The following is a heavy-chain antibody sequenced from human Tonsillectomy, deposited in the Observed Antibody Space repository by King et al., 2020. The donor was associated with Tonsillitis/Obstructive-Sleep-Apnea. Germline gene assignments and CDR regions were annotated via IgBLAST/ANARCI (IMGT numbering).Heavy chain of an antibody. Sequence: PLQESGPGLVKPSGTLSLTCAVSGGSISSNNWWSWVRQPPGKGLEWIGEIYHSGSTNYNPSLKSRVTISVDKSKNQFSLKLSSVTAADTAVYYCARGLGYCSSDSCYSGNWFDPWGQGTLVTVSS. CDR2: IYHSGST. D-gene: IGHD2-15*01. CDR1: GGSISSNNW. V-gene: IGHV4-4*02. J-gene: IGHJ5*02. CDR3: ARGLGYCSSDSCYSGNWFDP.